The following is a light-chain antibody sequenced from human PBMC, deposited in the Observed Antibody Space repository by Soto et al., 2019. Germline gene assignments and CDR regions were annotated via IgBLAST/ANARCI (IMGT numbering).Light chain of an antibody. V-gene: IGKV1-8*01. CDR1: QDSGTY. CDR3: QQFYNYPRT. J-gene: IGKJ1*01. Sequence: AIRMTQSPSSFSASTGDRVSITCRATQDSGTYLAWYQQIPGKAPKLLIYDASTLQTGVPSRFSGCGSGTDFTLTISYLQSEDFGTYYCQQFYNYPRTFGLGTKVDIK. CDR2: DAS.